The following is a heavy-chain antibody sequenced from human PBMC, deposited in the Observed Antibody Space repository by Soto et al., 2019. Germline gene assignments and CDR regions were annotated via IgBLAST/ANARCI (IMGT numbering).Heavy chain of an antibody. J-gene: IGHJ4*02. CDR1: GDSIGTGGYS. Sequence: HLQLQESGAGLVKPSQTLSLTCAVSGDSIGTGGYSWSWIRQPPGKGLEWIGNIFHSGSTSYNPSLKSRVTISVDRSKNHFSLKLTSVTAADTAVYYCGRRDGVWYGDPGPVDSWGQGTLVTVSS. D-gene: IGHD4-17*01. V-gene: IGHV4-30-2*01. CDR2: IFHSGST. CDR3: GRRDGVWYGDPGPVDS.